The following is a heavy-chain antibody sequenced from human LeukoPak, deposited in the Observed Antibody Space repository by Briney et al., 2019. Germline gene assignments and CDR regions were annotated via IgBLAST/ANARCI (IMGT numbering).Heavy chain of an antibody. CDR2: ISSSSDST. D-gene: IGHD6-19*01. CDR1: GFTFSSYA. Sequence: PGGSLRLFCAASGFTFSSYAMIWVRQAPGKGREWLSTISSSSDSTYYADSVKGRFTISRDNSKNTLYLQMNSLRAEDTAVYNCAKYRGSGWYFDYWGQGTLVTVSS. V-gene: IGHV3-23*01. CDR3: AKYRGSGWYFDY. J-gene: IGHJ4*02.